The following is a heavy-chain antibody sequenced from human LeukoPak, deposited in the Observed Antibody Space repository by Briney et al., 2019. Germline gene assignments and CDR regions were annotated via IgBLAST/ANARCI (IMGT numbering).Heavy chain of an antibody. Sequence: PGGSLRLSCAASGFTFSSYSMNWGRQAPGKGLGWGSSISISSSYIYYADSVKGRFTISRDNAKNSLSLLMNSLRAEDTAVYYCARDLSSRGYTYGTPAFTFDIWGQGTMLTVSS. V-gene: IGHV3-21*01. CDR2: ISISSSYI. D-gene: IGHD5-18*01. CDR3: ARDLSSRGYTYGTPAFTFDI. CDR1: GFTFSSYS. J-gene: IGHJ3*02.